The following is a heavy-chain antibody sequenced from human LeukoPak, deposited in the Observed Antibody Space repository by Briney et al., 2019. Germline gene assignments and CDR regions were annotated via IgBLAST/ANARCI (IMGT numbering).Heavy chain of an antibody. CDR3: ARRGTPYSSSSYHXXYYYMD. D-gene: IGHD6-6*01. CDR1: GFTFSSHA. CDR2: SSSNGGNT. J-gene: IGHJ6*03. Sequence: GGSLRLSCAASGFTFSSHAMYWVRQAPGKGLEFVSVSSSNGGNTYYPNSVKGRFTISRDNSKNTLYLQMGSLRAEDMAVYYCARRGTPYSSSSYHXXYYYMD. V-gene: IGHV3-64*01.